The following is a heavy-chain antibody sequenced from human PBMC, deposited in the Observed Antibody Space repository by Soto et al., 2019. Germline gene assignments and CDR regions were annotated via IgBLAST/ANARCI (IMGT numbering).Heavy chain of an antibody. Sequence: GGSLRLSCAASGFTFDDYAMHWVRQAPGKGLEWVSGISWNSGSIGYADSVKGRFTISRDNAKNSLYLQMNSLRAEDTALYYCAKDTRAIAAAGYYYMDVWGKGTTVTVSS. CDR1: GFTFDDYA. V-gene: IGHV3-9*01. J-gene: IGHJ6*03. D-gene: IGHD6-13*01. CDR2: ISWNSGSI. CDR3: AKDTRAIAAAGYYYMDV.